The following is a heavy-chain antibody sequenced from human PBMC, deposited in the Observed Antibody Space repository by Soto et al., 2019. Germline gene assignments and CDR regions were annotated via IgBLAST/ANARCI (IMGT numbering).Heavy chain of an antibody. J-gene: IGHJ4*02. CDR2: ISGSGGTT. D-gene: IGHD3-10*01. CDR1: GITFSRYA. V-gene: IGHV3-23*01. CDR3: AKQRAGFGSGSDTYYFDY. Sequence: GGSLRLSCIASGITFSRYAMNWVRQAPGRGLEWVSAISGSGGTTHYADSVRGRFTSSRDNSNNTLYLQMNSLRAEDTAVYYCAKQRAGFGSGSDTYYFDYWGQGTLVTVSS.